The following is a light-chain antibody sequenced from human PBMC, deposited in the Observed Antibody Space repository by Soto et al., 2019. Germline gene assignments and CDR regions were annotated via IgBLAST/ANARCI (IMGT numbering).Light chain of an antibody. CDR2: EVN. V-gene: IGLV2-8*01. J-gene: IGLJ2*01. Sequence: QPVLTQPPSASGSPGQSVTISCTGTSSDVGAYNYVSWYQQHPGKAPKLMIYEVNKRPSGVPDRFSGSKSGNTASLTVSGLQAEDEADYYCSSYVGNNNLVFGGGTKVTVL. CDR1: SSDVGAYNY. CDR3: SSYVGNNNLV.